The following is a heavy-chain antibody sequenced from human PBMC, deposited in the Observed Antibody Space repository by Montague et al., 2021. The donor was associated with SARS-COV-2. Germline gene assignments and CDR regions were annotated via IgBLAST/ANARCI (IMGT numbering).Heavy chain of an antibody. CDR2: ISQSGNT. D-gene: IGHD2-2*02. Sequence: SETLSLTCAVFGESLSRYYWSWIRQPPGKGLEWIGEISQSGNTKYSPSLQSRVSISLDTSRNQFSLKVSSVTAADTAIYYCARLGDGIVPSPILGLGPYYSFYYMDVWGKGTTVTVSS. V-gene: IGHV4-34*01. J-gene: IGHJ6*03. CDR1: GESLSRYY. CDR3: ARLGDGIVPSPILGLGPYYSFYYMDV.